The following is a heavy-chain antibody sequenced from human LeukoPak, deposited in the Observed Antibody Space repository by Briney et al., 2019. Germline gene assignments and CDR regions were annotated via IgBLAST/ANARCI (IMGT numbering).Heavy chain of an antibody. V-gene: IGHV4-59*01. CDR3: AREGSGWYALDY. Sequence: SETLSLTCTVSGGSISGYYWSWIRQPPGKGLEYIGYIYDSGITNYNPTLKSRVTISSDTSKNQFSLKLTSVTAADTAVYYCAREGSGWYALDYWGQGTLVTVSS. J-gene: IGHJ4*02. CDR1: GGSISGYY. D-gene: IGHD6-19*01. CDR2: IYDSGIT.